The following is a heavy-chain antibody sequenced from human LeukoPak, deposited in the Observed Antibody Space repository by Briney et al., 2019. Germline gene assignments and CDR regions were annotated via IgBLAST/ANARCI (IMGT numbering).Heavy chain of an antibody. V-gene: IGHV4-38-2*02. D-gene: IGHD4-17*01. CDR1: GYSISSDYY. CDR3: ATTPYGDYGRRYFDH. J-gene: IGHJ4*02. CDR2: IYHSGST. Sequence: PSETLSLTCTVSGYSISSDYYWGWIRQPPGQGLEWIGSIYHSGSTYYNPSLKSRVTISVDTSKNQFSLKLTSVTAADTAVYYCATTPYGDYGRRYFDHWGQGTLVTVSS.